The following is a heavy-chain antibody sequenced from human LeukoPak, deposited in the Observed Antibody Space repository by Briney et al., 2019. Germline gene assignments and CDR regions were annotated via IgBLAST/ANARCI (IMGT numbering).Heavy chain of an antibody. CDR1: GGSFSGYY. Sequence: SETLSLTCAVYGGSFSGYYWNWIRQPPGKGLEWIGEVYHTGSTNYNPSLKSRVTISVDTSKNQFSLKLTSVTAADTAVYYCARHFGSNSVWGQGTLVTVSS. CDR3: ARHFGSNSV. J-gene: IGHJ4*02. D-gene: IGHD2-2*01. V-gene: IGHV4-34*01. CDR2: VYHTGST.